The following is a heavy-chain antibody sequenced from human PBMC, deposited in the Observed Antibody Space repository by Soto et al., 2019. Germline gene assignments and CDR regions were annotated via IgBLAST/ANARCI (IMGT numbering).Heavy chain of an antibody. J-gene: IGHJ6*02. Sequence: EVELVESGGGLVQPGGSLRLSCVASGFTFSDYAMNWVRQAPGKGLEWVSWFGITGKSGDYADSVKGRFTISRDNARNSVHLQMNSLRDEDTAVYYCAKDRGAGHCSGGTCYLGDYYYYGMDVWGQGTTVTVSS. CDR1: GFTFSDYA. D-gene: IGHD2-15*01. CDR3: AKDRGAGHCSGGTCYLGDYYYYGMDV. V-gene: IGHV3-48*02. CDR2: FGITGKSG.